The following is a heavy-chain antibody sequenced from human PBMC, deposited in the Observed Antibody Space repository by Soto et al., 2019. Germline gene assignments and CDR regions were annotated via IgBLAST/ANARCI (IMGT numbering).Heavy chain of an antibody. CDR3: ARGSLSTVTVNAFDV. J-gene: IGHJ3*01. V-gene: IGHV4-59*01. CDR2: MYYSGST. D-gene: IGHD2-21*02. CDR1: GGSISDFY. Sequence: VQLQESGPGLVKPSETLSLTCTVSGGSISDFYWSWIRQPPGKALEWIGYGYMYYSGSTYYNPSLEGRVSISVDPSSNQFSLRLSSVTAADTAVYFRARGSLSTVTVNAFDVWGPGAPVTVSS.